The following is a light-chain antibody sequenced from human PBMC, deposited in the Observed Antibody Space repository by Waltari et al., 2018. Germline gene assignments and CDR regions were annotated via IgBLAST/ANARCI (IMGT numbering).Light chain of an antibody. J-gene: IGLJ2*01. CDR2: SDN. V-gene: IGLV1-44*01. CDR3: ASWDYRLNGIL. CDR1: HSTIGSSP. Sequence: QSVMPQSPSASGTPGQRVIICCSGSHSTIGSSPVNWYQQPPGAAPKVLIYSDNRRPSGVPDRFSGSKSGTSASLAITGLQSEDEADYYCASWDYRLNGILFGGGTRLTVL.